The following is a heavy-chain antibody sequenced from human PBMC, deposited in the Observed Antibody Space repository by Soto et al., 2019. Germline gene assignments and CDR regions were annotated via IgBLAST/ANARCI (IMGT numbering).Heavy chain of an antibody. D-gene: IGHD6-6*01. J-gene: IGHJ5*02. CDR3: ARQESIAARPIWFDP. Sequence: SETLSLTCTVSGGSISSGGYYWSWIRQHPGKGLEWIGYIYYSGSTYYNPSLKSRVTISVDTSKNQFSLKLSSVTAADTAVYYCARQESIAARPIWFDPWGQGTLVTVSS. CDR1: GGSISSGGYY. V-gene: IGHV4-31*03. CDR2: IYYSGST.